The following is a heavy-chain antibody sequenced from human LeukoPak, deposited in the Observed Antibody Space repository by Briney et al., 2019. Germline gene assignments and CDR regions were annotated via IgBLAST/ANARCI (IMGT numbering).Heavy chain of an antibody. J-gene: IGHJ6*02. Sequence: PSETLSLTCAVYGGSFSDYYWSWIRQPPGKGLGLEWIGEINHSGNTNYNPPLKSRVTISVDTSKNQFSLRLSSVTAADTAVYYCARDTIGAFSYGLDVWGQGTTVTVSS. CDR2: INHSGNT. CDR3: ARDTIGAFSYGLDV. CDR1: GGSFSDYY. V-gene: IGHV4-34*01. D-gene: IGHD4/OR15-4a*01.